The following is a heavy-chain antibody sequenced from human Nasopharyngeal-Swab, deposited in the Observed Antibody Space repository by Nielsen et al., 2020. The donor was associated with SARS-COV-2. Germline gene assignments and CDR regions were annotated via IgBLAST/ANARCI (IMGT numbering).Heavy chain of an antibody. V-gene: IGHV4-59*01. CDR1: GGSISSYY. J-gene: IGHJ6*02. D-gene: IGHD2-15*01. CDR2: IYYSGST. CDR3: ASLLRSYCSGGSCYPSGMDV. Sequence: SETLSLTCTVSGGSISSYYWSWIRQPPGKGLEWIGYIYYSGSTNYNPSLKSRVTISVDTSENQFSLKLSSVTAADTAVYYCASLLRSYCSGGSCYPSGMDVWGQGTTVTVSS.